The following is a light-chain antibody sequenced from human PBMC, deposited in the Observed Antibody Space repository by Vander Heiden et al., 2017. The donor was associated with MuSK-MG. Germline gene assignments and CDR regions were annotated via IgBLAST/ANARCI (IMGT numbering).Light chain of an antibody. CDR3: QQSSSYLPLYT. J-gene: IGKJ2*01. CDR1: QSISSY. V-gene: IGKV1-39*01. Sequence: DIQMTQSPSSLSASVGDRVTITCRASQSISSYLNWYQQKPGKAPKLLIYAASSLKRGVYSSFSGSGSGTGFIFTISSRHPEDFAPYYSQQSSSYLPLYTFGQGTKLEIK. CDR2: AAS.